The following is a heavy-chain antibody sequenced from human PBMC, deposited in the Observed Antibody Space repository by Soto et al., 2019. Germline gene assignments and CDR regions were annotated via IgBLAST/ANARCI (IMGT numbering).Heavy chain of an antibody. V-gene: IGHV3-30*18. CDR1: GFTFSSYG. J-gene: IGHJ6*02. CDR2: ISYDGSNK. CDR3: AKDQSYNSGWYHNYYGMDV. D-gene: IGHD6-19*01. Sequence: PGGSLRLSCAASGFTFSSYGMHWVRQAPGKGLEWVAVISYDGSNKYYADSVKGRFTISRDNSKNTLYLQMNSLRAEDTAVYYCAKDQSYNSGWYHNYYGMDVWGQGTTVTVSS.